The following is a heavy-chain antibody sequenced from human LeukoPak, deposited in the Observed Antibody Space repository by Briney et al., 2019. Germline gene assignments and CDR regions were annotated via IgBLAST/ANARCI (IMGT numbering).Heavy chain of an antibody. CDR1: GGTFSSYA. Sequence: GASVKVSCKASGGTFSSYAISWVRQAPGQGLEWMGGIIPIFGTANYAQKFQGRVTITADESTSTAYMELSSLRSEDTAVYHCASIAQAYCGGDCYWGFDYWGQGTLVTVSS. V-gene: IGHV1-69*13. J-gene: IGHJ4*02. D-gene: IGHD2-21*02. CDR3: ASIAQAYCGGDCYWGFDY. CDR2: IIPIFGTA.